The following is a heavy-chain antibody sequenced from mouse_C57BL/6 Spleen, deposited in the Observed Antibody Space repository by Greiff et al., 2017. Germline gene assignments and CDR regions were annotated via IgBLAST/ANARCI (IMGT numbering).Heavy chain of an antibody. V-gene: IGHV1-26*01. CDR2: INPNNGGT. D-gene: IGHD2-3*01. CDR1: GYTFTDYY. J-gene: IGHJ2*01. CDR3: ARSSVYDGYRFDY. Sequence: VQLQQSGPELVKPGASVKISCKASGYTFTDYYMNWVKQSHGKSLEWIGDINPNNGGTSYNQKFKGKATLTVDKSSSTAYMELRSLTSEDSAVYYCARSSVYDGYRFDYWGQGTTLTVSS.